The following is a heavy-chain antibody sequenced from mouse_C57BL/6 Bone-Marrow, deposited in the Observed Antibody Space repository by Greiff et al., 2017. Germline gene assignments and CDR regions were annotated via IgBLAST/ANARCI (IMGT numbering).Heavy chain of an antibody. CDR1: GFTFSDAW. V-gene: IGHV6-6*01. Sequence: EVMLVESGGGLVQPGGSMKLSCAASGFTFSDAWMDWVRQTPGKGLEWVAEIRNKANNNATYYAEPVKGRFTISSDDFKSSVYLQMNSVRAEDSGIYYCTRSYGSSPDCLCQGTTLAVSS. CDR2: IRNKANNNAT. CDR3: TRSYGSSPDC. D-gene: IGHD1-1*01. J-gene: IGHJ2*01.